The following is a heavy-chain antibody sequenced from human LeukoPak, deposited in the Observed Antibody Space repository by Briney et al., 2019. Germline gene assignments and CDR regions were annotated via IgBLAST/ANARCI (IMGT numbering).Heavy chain of an antibody. CDR3: AKAFLASSPYYMDV. V-gene: IGHV3-23*01. D-gene: IGHD5-12*01. CDR2: ISGSGGST. J-gene: IGHJ6*03. Sequence: GGSLRLSCAASGITFSSYAMSWVRQAPGKGLEWVSAISGSGGSTYYADSVKGRFTISRDNSKNTLYLQMNSLRAEDTAVYYCAKAFLASSPYYMDVWGKGTTVTVSS. CDR1: GITFSSYA.